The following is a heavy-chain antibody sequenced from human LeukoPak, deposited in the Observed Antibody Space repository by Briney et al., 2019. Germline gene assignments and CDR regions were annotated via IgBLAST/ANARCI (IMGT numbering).Heavy chain of an antibody. CDR3: ARGPRWFDP. CDR2: IYYSGST. J-gene: IGHJ5*02. Sequence: SSQTLSLTCTVSGGSISSYYWSWIRHPPPKGLGWIGYIYYSGSTNYHPSLKSRVTISVDTSKNQFSLKLSSVTAADTAVYYCARGPRWFDPWGQGTLVTVSS. CDR1: GGSISSYY. V-gene: IGHV4-59*01.